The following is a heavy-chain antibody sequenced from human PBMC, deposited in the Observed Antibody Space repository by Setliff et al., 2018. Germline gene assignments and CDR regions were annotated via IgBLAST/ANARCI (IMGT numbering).Heavy chain of an antibody. CDR3: TNWYRGGWHSNY. Sequence: SETLSLTCAVYGGSFSGYYWSWIRQSPGKGLEWIGHVEYSGTTYYNPSLRSRVTMLVDASKNQFSLRLSSVTAADTAVYFCTNWYRGGWHSNYWGQGTLVTVSS. CDR2: VEYSGTT. CDR1: GGSFSGYY. V-gene: IGHV4-34*01. J-gene: IGHJ4*02. D-gene: IGHD6-19*01.